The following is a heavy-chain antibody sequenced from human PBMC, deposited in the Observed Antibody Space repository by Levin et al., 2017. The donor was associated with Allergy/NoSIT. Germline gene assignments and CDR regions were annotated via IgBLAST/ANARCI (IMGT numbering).Heavy chain of an antibody. J-gene: IGHJ4*02. Sequence: GGSLRLSCVASGFTFSNYWMSWVRQAPGKGLEWVASIKQDGNEKYYVDSVKGRFTISKDNAKNSLFLQMNSLRVEDTAVYYCARASWGFDFWGQGTLVTVSS. CDR3: ARASWGFDF. CDR2: IKQDGNEK. V-gene: IGHV3-7*04. D-gene: IGHD3-16*01. CDR1: GFTFSNYW.